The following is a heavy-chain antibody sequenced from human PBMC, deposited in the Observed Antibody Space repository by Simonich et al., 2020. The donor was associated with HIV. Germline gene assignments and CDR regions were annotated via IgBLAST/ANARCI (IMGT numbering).Heavy chain of an antibody. Sequence: QVQLQESGPGLVKPSETLSLTCTVSGGSISSSSYHWGWIRQPPGKGLEWIGSIYYRGSTYYNPSLKSRVTISVDTSKNQFSLKLSYVTAADTAVYYCARHDSSGFDYWGQGTLFTVSS. V-gene: IGHV4-39*01. CDR2: IYYRGST. CDR3: ARHDSSGFDY. J-gene: IGHJ4*02. D-gene: IGHD3-22*01. CDR1: GGSISSSSYH.